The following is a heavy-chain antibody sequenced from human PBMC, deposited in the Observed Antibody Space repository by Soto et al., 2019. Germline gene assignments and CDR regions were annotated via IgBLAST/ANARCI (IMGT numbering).Heavy chain of an antibody. CDR1: GGTFSNYP. Sequence: QVQLVQSGAEVKKPGSSVKVSCKASGGTFSNYPISWVRQAPGQGLEWMGGIIPIFGTVNYAQKFQGRVTITADESTNTTYMELSSLRTEDTAVYYCARGNHRWLQLWYFDLWGRGTLFTFSS. V-gene: IGHV1-69*12. CDR3: ARGNHRWLQLWYFDL. CDR2: IIPIFGTV. D-gene: IGHD5-12*01. J-gene: IGHJ2*01.